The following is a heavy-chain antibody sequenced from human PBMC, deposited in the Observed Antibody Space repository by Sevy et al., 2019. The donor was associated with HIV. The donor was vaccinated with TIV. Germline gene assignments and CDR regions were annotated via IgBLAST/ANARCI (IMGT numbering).Heavy chain of an antibody. CDR3: VRDRIAAAGGYVDY. D-gene: IGHD6-13*01. CDR1: GGSVSSGNSY. V-gene: IGHV4-61*01. J-gene: IGHJ4*02. Sequence: SETLSLTCTVSGGSVSSGNSYWSWIRQPPGKGLEWIGYIYYIGSTNYNPSLKSRVTISVDTSKNQLSLRLSSLTAADTAIYYCVRDRIAAAGGYVDYWGQGTLVTVSS. CDR2: IYYIGST.